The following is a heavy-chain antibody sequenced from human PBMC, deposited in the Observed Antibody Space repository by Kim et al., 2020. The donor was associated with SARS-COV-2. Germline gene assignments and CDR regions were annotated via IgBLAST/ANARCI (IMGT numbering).Heavy chain of an antibody. CDR1: GDSVSINSAA. CDR2: TFYTSRWYS. J-gene: IGHJ4*02. D-gene: IGHD5-12*01. Sequence: SQTLSLTCAISGDSVSINSAAWNWISQSPSRGLEWLGRTFYTSRWYSDYAVSVKSRITINPDTSKNQFSLQLNSVTPEDTAVYYCARGWLRSGFNYWGQGTLVTVSS. V-gene: IGHV6-1*01. CDR3: ARGWLRSGFNY.